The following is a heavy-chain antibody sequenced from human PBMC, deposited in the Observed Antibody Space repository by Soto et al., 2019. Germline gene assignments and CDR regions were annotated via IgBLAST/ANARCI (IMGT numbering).Heavy chain of an antibody. CDR3: ARGCSSASCYYY. CDR1: GFMFSSYT. CDR2: VSFRGDI. Sequence: EVQLVESGGGLVKSGGSLRLSCTASGFMFSSYTMNWVRQAPGKGLEWVSSVSFRGDIYYADSLEGRFTISRDDAKNSLYLQTNSLRAEDTAVYYCARGCSSASCYYYWGQGTLVTVSS. D-gene: IGHD2-2*01. J-gene: IGHJ4*02. V-gene: IGHV3-21*01.